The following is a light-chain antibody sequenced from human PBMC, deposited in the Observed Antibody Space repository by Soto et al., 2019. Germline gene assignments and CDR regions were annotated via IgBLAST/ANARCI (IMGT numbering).Light chain of an antibody. CDR3: DSYTSSRAYV. J-gene: IGLJ1*01. CDR1: SSEVGGYNY. CDR2: EVS. V-gene: IGLV2-14*01. Sequence: QSALTQPASVSGSPGQSITISCTGTSSEVGGYNYVSWYQQQSGKAPKLIIHEVSNRPSGVSNRFSGSKSGNTASLTISGLQDEDEADYYCDSYTSSRAYVFGIGTKVTVL.